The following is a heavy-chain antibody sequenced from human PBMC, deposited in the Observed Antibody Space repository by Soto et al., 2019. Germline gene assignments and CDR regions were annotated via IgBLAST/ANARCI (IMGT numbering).Heavy chain of an antibody. CDR1: GDTFSDYY. Sequence: QVQLMQSGAEVKKPGASVKVSCKASGDTFSDYYIHWVRQAPGQGLEWMGTVNPSGGHTTYSQHFLGRVTITRDTSTITLHMELTSLTSEDTAVYYCARGGHVVVVTAALDYWGQGTLVTVSS. CDR2: VNPSGGHT. J-gene: IGHJ4*02. CDR3: ARGGHVVVVTAALDY. V-gene: IGHV1-46*01. D-gene: IGHD2-21*02.